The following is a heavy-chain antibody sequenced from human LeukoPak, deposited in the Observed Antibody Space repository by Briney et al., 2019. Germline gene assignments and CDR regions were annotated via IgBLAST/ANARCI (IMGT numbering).Heavy chain of an antibody. D-gene: IGHD3-9*01. Sequence: GGSLRLSCAASGFTFSSYSMNWVRQAPGKGLEWVSSISSSSSYIYYAVSVKGRFTISRDNAKNSLYLQMNSLRAEDTAVYYCASESHYDILTGYWEPIDYWGQGTLVTVSS. V-gene: IGHV3-21*01. CDR1: GFTFSSYS. J-gene: IGHJ4*02. CDR3: ASESHYDILTGYWEPIDY. CDR2: ISSSSSYI.